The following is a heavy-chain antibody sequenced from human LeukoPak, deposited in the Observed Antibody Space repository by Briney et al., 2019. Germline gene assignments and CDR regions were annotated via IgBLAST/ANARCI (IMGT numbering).Heavy chain of an antibody. CDR3: ATGGRIMITFGGVIALER. Sequence: ASVKVSCKVSGYTLTELSMHWVRQAPGKGLEWMGGFDPEDGETIYAQEFQGRVTMTEDTSTDTAYMELSSLRSEDTAVYYCATGGRIMITFGGVIALERWGQGTLVTVSS. CDR1: GYTLTELS. J-gene: IGHJ4*02. D-gene: IGHD3-16*02. CDR2: FDPEDGET. V-gene: IGHV1-24*01.